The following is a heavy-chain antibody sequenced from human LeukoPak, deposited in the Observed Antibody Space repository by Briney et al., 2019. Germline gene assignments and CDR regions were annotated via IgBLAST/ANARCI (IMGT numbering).Heavy chain of an antibody. V-gene: IGHV3-23*01. J-gene: IGHJ1*01. D-gene: IGHD6-19*01. CDR1: GFAFSSYA. CDR2: ISGSSGNT. CDR3: AKGPSYSSGWSAEYFQH. Sequence: GGSLRLSCAASGFAFSSYAMSWVRQAPGKGLEWVSSISGSSGNTYHADSVKGRFTISRDNSKNTLYLQMNSLRAEDTALYYCAKGPSYSSGWSAEYFQHWGPGTLVTVSS.